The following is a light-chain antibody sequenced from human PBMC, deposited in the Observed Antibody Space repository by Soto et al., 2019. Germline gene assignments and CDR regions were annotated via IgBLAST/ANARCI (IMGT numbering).Light chain of an antibody. CDR2: EVS. CDR3: SSFTSTSTFV. Sequence: QSALTQPASVSGSPGQSITISCTGTSNDVGGYNYVSWFQQHPGKAPKLLIFEVSNRPSGVSKRFSGSKSGNTASLTISGLQAEDEADYYCSSFTSTSTFVFGTGTKVTVL. J-gene: IGLJ1*01. CDR1: SNDVGGYNY. V-gene: IGLV2-14*01.